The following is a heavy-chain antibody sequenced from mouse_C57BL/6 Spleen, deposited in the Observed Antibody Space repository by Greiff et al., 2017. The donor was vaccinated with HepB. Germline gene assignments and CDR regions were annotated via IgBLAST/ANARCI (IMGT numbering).Heavy chain of an antibody. J-gene: IGHJ4*01. CDR3: AIQSNYGSRAYAMDY. CDR1: GYTFTSYW. Sequence: QVQLQQPGAELVKPGASVKVSCKASGYTFTSYWMHWVKQRHGQGLEWIGRIHPSDSDTTYNQKFKGKATLTVDKSSSTVYMRLSSLTSKDSAVYYCAIQSNYGSRAYAMDYWGQGTSVTVSS. D-gene: IGHD1-1*01. CDR2: IHPSDSDT. V-gene: IGHV1-74*01.